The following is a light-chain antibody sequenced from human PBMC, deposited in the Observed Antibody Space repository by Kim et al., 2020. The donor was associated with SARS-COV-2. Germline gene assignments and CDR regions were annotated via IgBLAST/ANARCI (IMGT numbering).Light chain of an antibody. CDR1: NTKVGNNA. V-gene: IGLV10-54*01. CDR2: ATD. CDR3: AAWDSSLNGWV. J-gene: IGLJ3*02. Sequence: QTATLSCTGNNTKVGNNAATWRQQHPGSPPTLLTFATDRRPSAISERFSASRSGNTASLTITGLQPEDEADYYCAAWDSSLNGWVFGGGTQLTVL.